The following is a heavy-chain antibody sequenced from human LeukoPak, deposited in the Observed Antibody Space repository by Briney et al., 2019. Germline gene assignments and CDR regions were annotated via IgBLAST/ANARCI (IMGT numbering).Heavy chain of an antibody. V-gene: IGHV4-34*01. CDR2: INHSGST. J-gene: IGHJ4*02. CDR3: ARVGPFYYDSSGYYYYFDY. CDR1: GGSVSSSKYL. D-gene: IGHD3-22*01. Sequence: PSETLSLTCAVSGGSVSSSKYLWSWIRQPPGKGLEWIGEINHSGSTNYNPSLKSRVTISVDTSKNQFSLKLSSVTAADTAVYYCARVGPFYYDSSGYYYYFDYWGQGTLVTVSS.